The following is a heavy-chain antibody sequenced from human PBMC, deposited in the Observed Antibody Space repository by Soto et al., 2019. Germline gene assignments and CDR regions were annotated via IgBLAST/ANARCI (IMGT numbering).Heavy chain of an antibody. Sequence: GGSLRLSCAASGFTFNNYAMTWVRQAPGKGLEWVSGISGSGGSTYYADSVKGRFTISRDNSKNTLYLQMISLRAEDTAVYYCARDLVYCSGGTCSTDFWNDYWGQGTLVTVSS. D-gene: IGHD2-15*01. CDR3: ARDLVYCSGGTCSTDFWNDY. V-gene: IGHV3-23*01. J-gene: IGHJ4*02. CDR2: ISGSGGST. CDR1: GFTFNNYA.